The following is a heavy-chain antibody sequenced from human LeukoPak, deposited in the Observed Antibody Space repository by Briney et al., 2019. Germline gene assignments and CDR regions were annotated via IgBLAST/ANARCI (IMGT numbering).Heavy chain of an antibody. V-gene: IGHV3-7*01. CDR2: IKQDGSEK. Sequence: PSETLSLTCTVSGGSISSYYWSWIRQPPGKGLEWVANIKQDGSEKYYVDSVKGRFTISRDNARNSLYLQMNSLRVEDTAVYFCARDPAYCSINSCWGGVWFDPWSQGTLVTVSS. D-gene: IGHD2-2*01. CDR3: ARDPAYCSINSCWGGVWFDP. J-gene: IGHJ5*02. CDR1: GGSISSYY.